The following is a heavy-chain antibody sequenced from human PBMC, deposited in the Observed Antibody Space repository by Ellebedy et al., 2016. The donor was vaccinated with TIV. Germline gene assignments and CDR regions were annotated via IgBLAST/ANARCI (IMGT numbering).Heavy chain of an antibody. J-gene: IGHJ3*02. V-gene: IGHV3-7*01. CDR3: ATDGSYGDYLSPTHAFEN. Sequence: GGSLRLSCAVSGFSFRSYWMTWVRQAPGKGLEWVANIKQDGSEKFYVDSMKGRFTISRDNAKNSLYLQMNSLRVADTAVYYCATDGSYGDYLSPTHAFENWGQGTLVTVSS. CDR2: IKQDGSEK. D-gene: IGHD4-17*01. CDR1: GFSFRSYW.